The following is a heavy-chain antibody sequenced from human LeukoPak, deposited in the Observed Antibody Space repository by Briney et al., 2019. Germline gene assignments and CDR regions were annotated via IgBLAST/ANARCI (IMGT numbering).Heavy chain of an antibody. CDR3: ASHMLYDFWSGYYNWFDP. Sequence: GESLKISCKGSGYSFTSCWIGWVRQMPGKGLQWMGIIYPGDSDTRYSPSFQGQVTISADKSISTAYLQWSSLKASDTAMYYCASHMLYDFWSGYYNWFDPWGQGTLVTVSS. CDR1: GYSFTSCW. V-gene: IGHV5-51*01. CDR2: IYPGDSDT. J-gene: IGHJ5*02. D-gene: IGHD3-3*01.